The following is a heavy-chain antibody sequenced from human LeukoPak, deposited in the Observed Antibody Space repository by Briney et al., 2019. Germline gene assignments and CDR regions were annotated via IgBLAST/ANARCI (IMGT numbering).Heavy chain of an antibody. Sequence: GGSLRLSCIASGFSFSGHWMHWARQLPGKGLVWVSRISPTGSTTSYADSVKGRFTVSRDNAKNTLYLQVNNLRAEDTAVYYCARRMAASATGGRFQDWGQGSLVTVSS. V-gene: IGHV3-74*01. CDR3: ARRMAASATGGRFQD. CDR2: ISPTGSTT. J-gene: IGHJ1*01. CDR1: GFSFSGHW. D-gene: IGHD6-25*01.